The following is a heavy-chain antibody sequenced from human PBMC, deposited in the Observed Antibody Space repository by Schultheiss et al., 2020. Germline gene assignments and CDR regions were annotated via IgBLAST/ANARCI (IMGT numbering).Heavy chain of an antibody. V-gene: IGHV3-23*01. CDR2: ISGSGGST. CDR3: TRRGGNDC. J-gene: IGHJ4*02. Sequence: GESLKISCAASGFTFSSYAMHWVRQAPVKGLEWVSAISGSGGSTYYADSVKGRFSISRDNGKNSLDLQMNSLRAEDTAVYYCTRRGGNDCWGQGTLVTVSS. CDR1: GFTFSSYA.